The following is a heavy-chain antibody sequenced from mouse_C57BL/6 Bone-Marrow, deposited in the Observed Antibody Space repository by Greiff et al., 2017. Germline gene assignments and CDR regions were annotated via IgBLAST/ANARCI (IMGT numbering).Heavy chain of an antibody. CDR2: IYPGSGNT. Sequence: VQLQQSGPELVKPGASVKISCKASGYSFTSYYIHWVKQRPGQGLEWIGWIYPGSGNTKYNEKFKGKATLTADTSSSTAYMQLSSLTSEYSAVYYCASSWAMYYFDYWGKGTTLTVSS. V-gene: IGHV1-66*01. CDR3: ASSWAMYYFDY. D-gene: IGHD3-1*01. J-gene: IGHJ2*01. CDR1: GYSFTSYY.